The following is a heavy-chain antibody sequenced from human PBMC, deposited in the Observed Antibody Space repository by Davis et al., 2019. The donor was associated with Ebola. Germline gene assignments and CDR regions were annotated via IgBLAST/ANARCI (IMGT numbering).Heavy chain of an antibody. CDR1: GASINLYY. J-gene: IGHJ4*02. Sequence: GSLRLSCTVSGASINLYYWTWIRQPPGKGLEWIGSFYHSGSTYYNPSLKSRVTISVDTSKNQFSLKLSSVTAADTAVYYCARETPYYYGSGSYYFDYWGQGTLVTVSS. CDR3: ARETPYYYGSGSYYFDY. CDR2: FYHSGST. V-gene: IGHV4-38-2*02. D-gene: IGHD3-10*01.